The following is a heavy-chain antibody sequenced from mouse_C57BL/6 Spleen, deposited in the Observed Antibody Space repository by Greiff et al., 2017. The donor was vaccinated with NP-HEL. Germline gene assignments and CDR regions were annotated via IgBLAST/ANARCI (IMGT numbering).Heavy chain of an antibody. D-gene: IGHD4-1*01. Sequence: QVQLQQPGAELVRPGTSVKLSCKASGYTFTSYWMHWVKQRPGQGLEWIGVIDPSDSYTNYNQKFKGKATLTVDTSSSTAYMQLSRLTSEDSAVYYCARFGTRWYFDVWGTGTTVTVSS. CDR2: IDPSDSYT. CDR1: GYTFTSYW. CDR3: ARFGTRWYFDV. J-gene: IGHJ1*03. V-gene: IGHV1-59*01.